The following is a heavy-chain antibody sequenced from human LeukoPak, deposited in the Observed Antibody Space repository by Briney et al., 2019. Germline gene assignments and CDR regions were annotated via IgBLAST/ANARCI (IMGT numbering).Heavy chain of an antibody. J-gene: IGHJ4*02. CDR3: ARERVRGVIKSLYYFDY. CDR2: IYYSGST. Sequence: SETLSLTCTVSGGSISSYYWSWIRQPPGKGLEWIGYIYYSGSTNYNPSLKSRVTISVDTSKNQFSLKLSSVTAADTAVYYCARERVRGVIKSLYYFDYWGQGTLVTVSS. D-gene: IGHD3-10*02. CDR1: GGSISSYY. V-gene: IGHV4-59*01.